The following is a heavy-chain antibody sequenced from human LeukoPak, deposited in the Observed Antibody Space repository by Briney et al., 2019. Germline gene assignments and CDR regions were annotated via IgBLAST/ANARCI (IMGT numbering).Heavy chain of an antibody. Sequence: GGSLRLSCATSGFIFRSYWMSWVRQAPGKGLEWVANINQDESEKNYVDSVKGRFTISRDNAKNSLDLQMNSLRAEDTAVYYCAKSRGSFYGDYFFDYWGQGTLVTVSS. V-gene: IGHV3-7*03. CDR3: AKSRGSFYGDYFFDY. CDR1: GFIFRSYW. D-gene: IGHD4-17*01. J-gene: IGHJ4*02. CDR2: INQDESEK.